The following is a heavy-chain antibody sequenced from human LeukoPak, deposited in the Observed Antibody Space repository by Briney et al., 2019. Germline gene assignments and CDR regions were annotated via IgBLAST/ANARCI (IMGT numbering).Heavy chain of an antibody. V-gene: IGHV1-69*05. CDR3: ARDAFGAAGGSNWFDP. Sequence: ASVKVSCKASGGTFSSYAISWVRQAPGQGLEWMGGIIPIFGTANYAQKFQGRVTITTDESTSTAYMELSSLRSEDTAVYYCARDAFGAAGGSNWFDPWGQGTLVTVSS. CDR2: IIPIFGTA. D-gene: IGHD6-13*01. J-gene: IGHJ5*02. CDR1: GGTFSSYA.